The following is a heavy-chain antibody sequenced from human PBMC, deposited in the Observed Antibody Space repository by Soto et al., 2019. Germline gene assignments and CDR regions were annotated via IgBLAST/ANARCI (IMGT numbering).Heavy chain of an antibody. CDR1: GGSLSSSTYY. J-gene: IGHJ4*02. Sequence: SETLSLTCTVSGGSLSSSTYYWGWIRQPPGKGLEWIGSIYYSGSTYSNPSLKSRVTISVDTSKNQLSLRLSSVTAADTAIYYCARHGSKAAVNAWGQGTLVTVSS. CDR3: ARHGSKAAVNA. D-gene: IGHD6-25*01. CDR2: IYYSGST. V-gene: IGHV4-39*01.